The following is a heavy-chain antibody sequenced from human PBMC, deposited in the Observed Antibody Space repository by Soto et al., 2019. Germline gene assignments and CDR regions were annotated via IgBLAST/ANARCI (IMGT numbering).Heavy chain of an antibody. D-gene: IGHD3-3*01. CDR3: AHRVLRTVFGLVTTTAIYFDF. V-gene: IGHV2-5*02. Sequence: QITLNESGPTVVRPTETLTLTCRSSGFSLTTSGVGVGWIRQSPGKAPEWLALVYWDYDKRYSASLKSRLTTTQDTSKNLVVLTVSDLDPTDTATYYCAHRVLRTVFGLVTTTAIYFDFWGQGTPVAVSS. CDR2: VYWDYDK. J-gene: IGHJ4*02. CDR1: GFSLTTSGVG.